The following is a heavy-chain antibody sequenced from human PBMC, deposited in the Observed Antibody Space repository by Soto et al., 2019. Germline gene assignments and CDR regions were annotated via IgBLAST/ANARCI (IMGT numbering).Heavy chain of an antibody. Sequence: SETLSLTCAFYGVTLDDFYFSLIRQSPGKGLEWVGEISHDGGTNYSPSLASRVSISVDTSKNQFSLHLRSVTAADTGLYYCARGQLVWYGDLTPYHRDMDVWGQGTTVTVSS. V-gene: IGHV4-34*01. J-gene: IGHJ6*02. CDR2: ISHDGGT. CDR3: ARGQLVWYGDLTPYHRDMDV. D-gene: IGHD3-10*01. CDR1: GVTLDDFY.